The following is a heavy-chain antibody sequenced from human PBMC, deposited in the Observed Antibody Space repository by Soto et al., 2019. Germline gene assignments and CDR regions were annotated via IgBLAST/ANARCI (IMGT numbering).Heavy chain of an antibody. V-gene: IGHV1-2*02. CDR1: GYTFTGYY. J-gene: IGHJ4*02. D-gene: IGHD3-16*02. CDR2: INPNSGDT. CDR3: ARVMITFGGIVDKYYFDY. Sequence: ASVKVSCKXSGYTFTGYYMHWVRQAPGQGLEWMGWINPNSGDTNYAQKFQGRVTMTRDTSITTASVELSRLRSDDTAMYYCARVMITFGGIVDKYYFDYWGQGTQVTVSS.